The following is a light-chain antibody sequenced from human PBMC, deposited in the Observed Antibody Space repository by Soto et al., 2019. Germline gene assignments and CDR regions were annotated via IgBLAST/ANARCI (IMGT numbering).Light chain of an antibody. CDR1: PSISIW. V-gene: IGKV1-5*03. J-gene: IGKJ4*01. CDR3: HHYSFSHT. Sequence: DIQMTQSPSTLSASVGDRVTITCRASPSISIWLAWYQQKPGKAPKLLLYKASTLESGVPSRFSGTGSGTEFTLNISSLQPDDFAAYYCHHYSFSHTFGGGTKVEIK. CDR2: KAS.